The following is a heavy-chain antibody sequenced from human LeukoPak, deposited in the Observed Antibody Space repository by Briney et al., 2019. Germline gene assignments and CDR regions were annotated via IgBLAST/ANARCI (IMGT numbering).Heavy chain of an antibody. V-gene: IGHV3-9*03. Sequence: GGSLRLSCAASGFTFDDYAMHWVRQAPGKGLEWVSGISWNGGNIGYADSVKGRFIISRDNARNSLYLQMNSLRAEDMALYYCAKGGIAVAGTWFDPWGQGTLVTVSS. CDR2: ISWNGGNI. CDR3: AKGGIAVAGTWFDP. J-gene: IGHJ5*02. D-gene: IGHD6-19*01. CDR1: GFTFDDYA.